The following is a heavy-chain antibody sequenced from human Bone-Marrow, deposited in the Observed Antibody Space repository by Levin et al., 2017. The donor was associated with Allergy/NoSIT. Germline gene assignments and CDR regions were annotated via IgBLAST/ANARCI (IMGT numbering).Heavy chain of an antibody. CDR1: GFTFTSYG. CDR3: ARDLSYGSLDM. D-gene: IGHD3-16*01. Sequence: GGSLRLSCAASGFTFTSYGMHWVRQAPGKGLEWVTAIQSDGSRNYYVDSQKGRFTISRDDSKSTLYLQMDSLRVEDTALYYCARDLSYGSLDMRGQGTLVTVSS. V-gene: IGHV3-33*01. CDR2: IQSDGSRN. J-gene: IGHJ4*02.